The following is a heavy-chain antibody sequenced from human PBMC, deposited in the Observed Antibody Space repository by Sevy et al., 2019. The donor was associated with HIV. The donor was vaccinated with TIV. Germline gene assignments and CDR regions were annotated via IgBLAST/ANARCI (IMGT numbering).Heavy chain of an antibody. CDR1: GCTFTSYD. J-gene: IGHJ5*02. Sequence: ASVKVSCKASGCTFTSYDINWVRQATGQGREGMGWMNPNSGNTGYAQKFQGRVTMTRNTSTSTAYMELSSLRSEDTPVYYCARRVVAWFGEFGGLDPWGQGTLVTVSS. D-gene: IGHD3-10*01. CDR2: MNPNSGNT. V-gene: IGHV1-8*01. CDR3: ARRVVAWFGEFGGLDP.